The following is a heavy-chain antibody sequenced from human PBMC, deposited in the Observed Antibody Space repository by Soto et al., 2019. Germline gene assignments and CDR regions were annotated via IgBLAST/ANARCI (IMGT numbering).Heavy chain of an antibody. Sequence: GGSLRLSCAASVFTFDDYAMHWVRQAPGKGLEWVAVISYDGSNKYYADSVKGRFTISRDNSKNTLYLQMNSLRAEDTAVYYCARDPSRRYYFDYWGQGTLVTSPQ. CDR2: ISYDGSNK. J-gene: IGHJ4*02. CDR3: ARDPSRRYYFDY. D-gene: IGHD2-2*01. V-gene: IGHV3-30-3*01. CDR1: VFTFDDYA.